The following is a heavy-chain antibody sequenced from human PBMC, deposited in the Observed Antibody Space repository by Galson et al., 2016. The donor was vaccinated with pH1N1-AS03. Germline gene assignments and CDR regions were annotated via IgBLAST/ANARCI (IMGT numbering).Heavy chain of an antibody. Sequence: SVKVSCKASGYTFSSYAAHWVRQAPGQRLEWMGWINTDNGNTKYSQKFQGRVTITRDTSASTAYMELNSLSSEDTAVYYCARVSAAAWFDPWGQGTLVTVSS. CDR2: INTDNGNT. V-gene: IGHV1-3*04. D-gene: IGHD6-13*01. CDR1: GYTFSSYA. J-gene: IGHJ5*02. CDR3: ARVSAAAWFDP.